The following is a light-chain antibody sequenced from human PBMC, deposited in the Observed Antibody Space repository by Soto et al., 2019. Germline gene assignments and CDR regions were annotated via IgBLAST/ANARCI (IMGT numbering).Light chain of an antibody. V-gene: IGLV2-14*01. J-gene: IGLJ3*02. Sequence: QSALTQPASVSGSPGQSITISCTGTSSDVGDYNYVSWYQHHPGKAPTVMIYEVRTRPSGVSNRFSGSKSGNTASLTISGLQAEDEADYYCSSYSSSSTGVFGGGTKLTVI. CDR3: SSYSSSSTGV. CDR2: EVR. CDR1: SSDVGDYNY.